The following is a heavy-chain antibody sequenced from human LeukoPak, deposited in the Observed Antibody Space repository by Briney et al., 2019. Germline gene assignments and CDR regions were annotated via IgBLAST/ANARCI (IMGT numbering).Heavy chain of an antibody. Sequence: SVKVSCKASGGTFSSYAISWVRQAPGQGLEWMGRIIPILGIANYAQKFQGRVTITADKSTSTAYMELSSLRSEDTAVYYCASSFNFRYYFDYWGQGTLVTVSS. D-gene: IGHD3-3*02. J-gene: IGHJ4*02. V-gene: IGHV1-69*04. CDR2: IIPILGIA. CDR1: GGTFSSYA. CDR3: ASSFNFRYYFDY.